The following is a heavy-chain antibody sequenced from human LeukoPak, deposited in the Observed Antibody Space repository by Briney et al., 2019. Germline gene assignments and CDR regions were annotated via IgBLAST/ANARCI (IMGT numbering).Heavy chain of an antibody. CDR3: ARETYSSSSLDY. V-gene: IGHV4-59*12. D-gene: IGHD6-6*01. CDR2: IYHSGST. CDR1: GGSISSYY. J-gene: IGHJ4*02. Sequence: SETLSLTCTVSGGSISSYYWSWIRQPPGKGLEWIGYIYHSGSTYYNPSLKSRVTISVDRSKNQFSLKLSSVTAADTAVYYCARETYSSSSLDYWGQGTLVTVSS.